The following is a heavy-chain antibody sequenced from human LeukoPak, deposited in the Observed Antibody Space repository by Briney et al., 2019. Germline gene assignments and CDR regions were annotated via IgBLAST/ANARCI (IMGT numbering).Heavy chain of an antibody. V-gene: IGHV1-2*02. D-gene: IGHD3-10*01. J-gene: IGHJ4*02. CDR1: GYTFTGSY. Sequence: ASVKVSFKASGYTFTGSYMHWVRQAPGQGLEWMGWINPNSGGTNYAQKFQGRVTMTKDTSISTAYMELSRLRSDDTAVYYCATLGSVSMVYDYWGQGTLVTVSS. CDR2: INPNSGGT. CDR3: ATLGSVSMVYDY.